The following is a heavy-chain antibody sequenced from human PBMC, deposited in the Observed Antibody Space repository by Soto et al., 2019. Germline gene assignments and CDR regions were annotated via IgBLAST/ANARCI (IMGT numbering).Heavy chain of an antibody. CDR1: GFTFSSYS. J-gene: IGHJ6*03. D-gene: IGHD5-12*01. CDR3: ARKGGYDWGNYYYYYMDV. CDR2: ISSSSSYI. V-gene: IGHV3-21*01. Sequence: GGSLRLSCAASGFTFSSYSMNWVRQAPGKGLEWVSSISSSSSYIYYADSVKGRFTISRDNAKNSLYLQMNSLRAEDTAVYYCARKGGYDWGNYYYYYMDVWGKGTTVTVSS.